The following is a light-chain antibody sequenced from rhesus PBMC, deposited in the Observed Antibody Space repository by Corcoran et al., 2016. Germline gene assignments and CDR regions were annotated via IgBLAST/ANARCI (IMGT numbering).Light chain of an antibody. Sequence: QSAPTQPPSVSGSPGQSVTISCTGTSSDIGGANFVCWYQQHPGKGPKLMIYGDSHRPSGVSDRFYGSKSDNTASLTISGIQAEDEAYYYGCSYRTNNAFIFGGGTRLTVL. CDR1: SSDIGGANF. CDR2: GDS. V-gene: IGLV2S7*01. CDR3: CSYRTNNAFI. J-gene: IGLJ1*01.